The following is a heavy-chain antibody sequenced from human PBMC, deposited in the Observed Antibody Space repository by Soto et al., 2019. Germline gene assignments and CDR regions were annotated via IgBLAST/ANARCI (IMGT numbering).Heavy chain of an antibody. V-gene: IGHV1-18*01. CDR3: ATDPAPTNPGYNTVCCFDY. CDR1: GYTSTNYG. CDR2: ISAYNRDA. J-gene: IGHJ4*02. D-gene: IGHD5-12*01. Sequence: QVQLVQSGAEVKKPGASVTVSCKASGYTSTNYGFSWIRQAPGQGPEWMGWISAYNRDAVYAQKFQGRVTLTADTSTTTAYMELRSLTSDDTAVYYCATDPAPTNPGYNTVCCFDYCGQGTLVTVSS.